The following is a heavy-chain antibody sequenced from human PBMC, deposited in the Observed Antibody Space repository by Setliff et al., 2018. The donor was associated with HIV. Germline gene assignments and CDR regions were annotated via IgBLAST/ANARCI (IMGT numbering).Heavy chain of an antibody. CDR2: IQYDGSNK. Sequence: TGGSLRLSCEASGFSVTDTYMHWVRQAPGKGLEWVSFIQYDGSNKYYAESVKGRFTISRDNSKNTLYLQMNSLRAEDTAVYYCALGGPAYSGYDLAFDYWGQGTLVTVSS. CDR3: ALGGPAYSGYDLAFDY. D-gene: IGHD5-12*01. J-gene: IGHJ4*02. CDR1: GFSVTDTY. V-gene: IGHV3-30*02.